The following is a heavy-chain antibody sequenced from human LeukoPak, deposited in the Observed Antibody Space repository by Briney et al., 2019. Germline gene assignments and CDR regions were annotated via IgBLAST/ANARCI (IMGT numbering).Heavy chain of an antibody. D-gene: IGHD2-2*01. CDR3: ARAGYCSSTSCIRFDY. Sequence: SVEVSCKASGGTFSSYAISWVRQAPGQGLEWMGRIIPILGIANYAQKFQGRVTITADKSTSTAYMGLSSLRSEDTAVYYCARAGYCSSTSCIRFDYWGQGTLVTVSS. V-gene: IGHV1-69*04. CDR2: IIPILGIA. CDR1: GGTFSSYA. J-gene: IGHJ4*02.